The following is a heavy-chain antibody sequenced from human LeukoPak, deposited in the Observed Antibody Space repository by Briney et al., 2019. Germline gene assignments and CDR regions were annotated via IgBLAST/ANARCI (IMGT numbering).Heavy chain of an antibody. CDR3: ATDVEMPTINY. D-gene: IGHD5-24*01. Sequence: ASETLSLTCSVSGGSMSSYYWSWIRQSPGKGLEWIGYIYHIGSTDYNSSLKSRVTISEDTSKKQFSLKVSSVTAADTAVYYCATDVEMPTINYWGQGTLVIVSS. CDR2: IYHIGST. CDR1: GGSMSSYY. J-gene: IGHJ4*02. V-gene: IGHV4-59*01.